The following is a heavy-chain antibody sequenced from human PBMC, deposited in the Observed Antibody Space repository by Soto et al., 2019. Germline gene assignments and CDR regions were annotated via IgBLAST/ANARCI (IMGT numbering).Heavy chain of an antibody. CDR2: IYSGGST. CDR3: ARDRLLLSGSGSPSDY. CDR1: GFTVSSNY. Sequence: GGSLRLSCAASGFTVSSNYMSWVRQAPGKGLEWVSVIYSGGSTYYADSVKGRFTSSRDNSKNTLYLQMNSLRAEDTAVYYLARDRLLLSGSGSPSDYWGQGTLVTVSS. D-gene: IGHD3-22*01. V-gene: IGHV3-53*01. J-gene: IGHJ4*02.